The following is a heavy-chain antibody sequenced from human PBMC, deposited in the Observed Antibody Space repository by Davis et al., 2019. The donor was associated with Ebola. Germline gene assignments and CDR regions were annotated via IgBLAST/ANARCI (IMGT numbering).Heavy chain of an antibody. CDR2: ISSSSSYI. CDR1: GFTFSSYS. J-gene: IGHJ4*02. Sequence: GESLKISCAASGFTFSSYSMNWVRQAPGKGLEWVSSISSSSSYIYYADSVKGRFTISRDNAKNSLYLQMNSLRAEDTAVYYCARDGLPYCGGDCYPFDYWGQGTLVTVSS. D-gene: IGHD2-21*01. CDR3: ARDGLPYCGGDCYPFDY. V-gene: IGHV3-21*01.